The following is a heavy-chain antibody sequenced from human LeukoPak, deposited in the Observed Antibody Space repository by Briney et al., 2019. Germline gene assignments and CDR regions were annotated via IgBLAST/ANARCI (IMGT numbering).Heavy chain of an antibody. CDR1: GYRFTSYW. V-gene: IGHV5-51*01. J-gene: IGHJ5*02. D-gene: IGHD2-15*01. CDR3: ARPTAGYYSGFDT. CDR2: IYPGDSDT. Sequence: GESLKISCKGSGYRFTSYWIGWVRQMPGKGLEWMGIIYPGDSDTRYSPSFQGQVTISADKSISTAYLQWSSLRASDSAIYYCARPTAGYYSGFDTWGQGTLVTVSS.